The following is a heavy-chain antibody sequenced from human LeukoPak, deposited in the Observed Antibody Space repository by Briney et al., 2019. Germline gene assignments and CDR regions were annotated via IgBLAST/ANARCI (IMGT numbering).Heavy chain of an antibody. CDR2: MNPNSGNT. CDR1: GYTFTSYD. J-gene: IGHJ3*02. Sequence: ASVKVSCKASGYTFTSYDINWVRQATGQGLEWMGWMNPNSGNTGYAQKFQGRVTMTRNTSISTAYMELSSLRSEDTAVYYCASPWRRMVRSVSNAFDIWGQGTMVTVSS. V-gene: IGHV1-8*01. CDR3: ASPWRRMVRSVSNAFDI. D-gene: IGHD3-10*01.